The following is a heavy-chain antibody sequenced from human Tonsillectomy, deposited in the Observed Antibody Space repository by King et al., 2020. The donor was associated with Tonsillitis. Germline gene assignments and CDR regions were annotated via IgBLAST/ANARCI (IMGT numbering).Heavy chain of an antibody. CDR1: GFTFRSYA. CDR3: ARGKSGYYTN. D-gene: IGHD3-22*01. V-gene: IGHV3-23*04. J-gene: IGHJ4*02. Sequence: VQLVESGGGLVQPGGSLRLSCAASGFTFRSYAMSWVRQAPGKGLEWVSSISGSGGSTHCADSVKGRFTISRDSSKNTMYLQMNSLRAEDTAVYYCARGKSGYYTNWGQGTLVTVSS. CDR2: ISGSGGST.